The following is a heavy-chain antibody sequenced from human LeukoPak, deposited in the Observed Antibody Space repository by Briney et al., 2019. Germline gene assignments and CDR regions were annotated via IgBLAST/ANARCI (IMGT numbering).Heavy chain of an antibody. J-gene: IGHJ4*02. CDR3: AKDVHDYINY. V-gene: IGHV3-15*01. CDR2: IKSKTDGGTT. Sequence: TGGSLRLSCAASGFTFSNAWMSWVRQAPGKGLEWVGRIKSKTDGGTTDYAAPVKGRFTISRDDSKNTLYLQMNSLRTEDTAVYYCAKDVHDYINYWGQETLVTVSS. CDR1: GFTFSNAW. D-gene: IGHD3-16*01.